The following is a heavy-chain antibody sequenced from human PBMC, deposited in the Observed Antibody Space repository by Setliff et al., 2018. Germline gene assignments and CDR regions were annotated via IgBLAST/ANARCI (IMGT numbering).Heavy chain of an antibody. CDR2: INPDGSTT. CDR1: GFTFGDYN. V-gene: IGHV3-74*01. CDR3: IRDWGEAGSTNAFDI. J-gene: IGHJ3*02. D-gene: IGHD1-26*01. Sequence: GGSLRLSCAASGFTFGDYNMNWVRQAPGKGLVWASRINPDGSTTSYADSVKGRFTISRDNAKNTVYLQLNRLRADDTAVYYCIRDWGEAGSTNAFDIWGQGTVVTVSS.